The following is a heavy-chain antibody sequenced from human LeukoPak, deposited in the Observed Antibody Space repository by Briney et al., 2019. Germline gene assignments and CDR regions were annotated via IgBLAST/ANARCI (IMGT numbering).Heavy chain of an antibody. V-gene: IGHV3-53*04. CDR1: GFTVSSNY. CDR3: ARVGNWNPYYFDY. D-gene: IGHD1-1*01. J-gene: IGHJ4*02. CDR2: IYSGGST. Sequence: PGGSLRLSCAASGFTVSSNYMSWVRQAPGKGLEWVSVIYSGGSTYYADSVKGRFTISRHNSKNTLYLQMNSLRAEDTAVYYCARVGNWNPYYFDYWGQGTLVTVSS.